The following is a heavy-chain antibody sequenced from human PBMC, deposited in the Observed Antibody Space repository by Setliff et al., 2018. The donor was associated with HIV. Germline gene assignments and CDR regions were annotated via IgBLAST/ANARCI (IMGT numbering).Heavy chain of an antibody. Sequence: GGSLRLSCAASGFTFSTYHMSWVRQAPGKGLEWVAKITQDGSDKHCVDSVEGRFIISRDNTRNSLYLQMNSLRAEDTAVYYCARVGYSGWPLEDWGQGTLVTVSS. D-gene: IGHD5-12*01. V-gene: IGHV3-7*03. CDR3: ARVGYSGWPLED. J-gene: IGHJ4*02. CDR2: ITQDGSDK. CDR1: GFTFSTYH.